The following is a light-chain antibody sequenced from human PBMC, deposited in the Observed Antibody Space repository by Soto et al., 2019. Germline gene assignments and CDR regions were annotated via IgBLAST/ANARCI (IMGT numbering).Light chain of an antibody. V-gene: IGLV1-47*01. CDR1: SSNIGSNY. Sequence: QSALTQPPSASGTPGQRVTISCSGSSSNIGSNYVYWYQQLPGTAPKLLIYRNNQRPSGVPDRFSGSKSGTSASLTITGLQAEDEADYYCSSYTSSSTYVFGTGTKVTVL. J-gene: IGLJ1*01. CDR2: RNN. CDR3: SSYTSSSTYV.